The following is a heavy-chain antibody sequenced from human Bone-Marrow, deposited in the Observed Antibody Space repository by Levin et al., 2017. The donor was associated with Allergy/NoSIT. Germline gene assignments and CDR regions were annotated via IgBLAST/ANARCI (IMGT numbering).Heavy chain of an antibody. CDR3: TRGYYDIFEDAFDI. CDR2: IRSKAYGGTT. V-gene: IGHV3-49*03. Sequence: PGGSLRLSCTASGFTFGDYAMSWFRQAPGKGLEWVGFIRSKAYGGTTEYAASVKGRFTISRDDSKSIAYLQMNSLKTEDTAVYYCTRGYYDIFEDAFDIWGQGTMVTVSS. J-gene: IGHJ3*02. D-gene: IGHD3-9*01. CDR1: GFTFGDYA.